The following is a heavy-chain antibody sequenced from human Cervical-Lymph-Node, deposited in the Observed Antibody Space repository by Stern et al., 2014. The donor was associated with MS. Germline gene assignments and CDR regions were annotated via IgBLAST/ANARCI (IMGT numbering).Heavy chain of an antibody. D-gene: IGHD6-13*01. V-gene: IGHV4-59*01. Sequence: QLKLQESGPGLVKPSETLSLTCTVSGGSISSYYWSWIRQPPGKGLERIGYIYYSGSTNYTPSLKSRVTISVDTSKNQFSLKLSSVTAADTAVYYCARDLAAAGTSWFDPWGQGTLVTVSS. CDR3: ARDLAAAGTSWFDP. CDR1: GGSISSYY. CDR2: IYYSGST. J-gene: IGHJ5*02.